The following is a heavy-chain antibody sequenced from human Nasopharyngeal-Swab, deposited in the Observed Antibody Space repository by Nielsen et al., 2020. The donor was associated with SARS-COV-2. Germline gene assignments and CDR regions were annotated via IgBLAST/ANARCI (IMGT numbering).Heavy chain of an antibody. V-gene: IGHV3-21*01. CDR1: GFTFSSYS. D-gene: IGHD6-19*01. Sequence: GGSLRLSFAASGFTFSSYSMNWVRQAPGKGLEWVSSISSSSSYIYYADSVKGRFTISRDNAKNSLYLQMNSLRAEDTAVYYCARDLIAVAGEGDYWGQGTLVTVSS. CDR2: ISSSSSYI. CDR3: ARDLIAVAGEGDY. J-gene: IGHJ4*02.